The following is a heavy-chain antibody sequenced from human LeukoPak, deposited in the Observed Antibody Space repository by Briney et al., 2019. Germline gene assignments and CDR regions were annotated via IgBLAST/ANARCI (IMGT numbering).Heavy chain of an antibody. D-gene: IGHD1-26*01. CDR3: ARVGASRFYDFDY. V-gene: IGHV1-2*02. CDR1: GYTFTGYY. J-gene: IGHJ4*02. CDR2: INPNSGGT. Sequence: GASVKVSCKASGYTFTGYYMHWVRQAPGQGLEWMGWINPNSGGTNYAQKFQGRVTMTRDTSISTAYMELSRLRSDDTAVYYCARVGASRFYDFDYWGQGTLVTVSS.